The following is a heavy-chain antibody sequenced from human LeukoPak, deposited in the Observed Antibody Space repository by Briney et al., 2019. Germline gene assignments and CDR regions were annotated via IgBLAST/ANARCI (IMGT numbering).Heavy chain of an antibody. J-gene: IGHJ5*02. Sequence: SETLSLTCTVSGGSISSSSYYWSWIRQPPGKGLEWIGYINYIGSTNYNPSLKSRVTISVDTSKNQFSLKLSSVTAADTAVYYCARAVVVAANNWFDPWGQGTLVTVSS. CDR1: GGSISSSSYY. D-gene: IGHD2-15*01. V-gene: IGHV4-61*01. CDR2: INYIGST. CDR3: ARAVVVAANNWFDP.